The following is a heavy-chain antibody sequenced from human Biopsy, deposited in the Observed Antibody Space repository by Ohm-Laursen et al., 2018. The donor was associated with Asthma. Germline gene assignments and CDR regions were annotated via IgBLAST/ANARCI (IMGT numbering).Heavy chain of an antibody. CDR1: GVSIRSYY. J-gene: IGHJ4*02. CDR3: AGFCSGGNCPDH. D-gene: IGHD2-15*01. CDR2: IHYSGST. Sequence: GTLSLTCTVSGVSIRSYYWTWIQPPPGKGLEWIGNIHYSGSTYSNPSLKSRVTISVDTSKKQISLRLSSVIAADTAVYYCAGFCSGGNCPDHWGQGTLVTVSS. V-gene: IGHV4-59*01.